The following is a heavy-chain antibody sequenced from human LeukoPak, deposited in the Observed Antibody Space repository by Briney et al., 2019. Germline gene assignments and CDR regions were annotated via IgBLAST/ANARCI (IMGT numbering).Heavy chain of an antibody. V-gene: IGHV3-21*06. D-gene: IGHD3/OR15-3a*01. CDR1: GFSFSSYW. CDR3: VREAGLAFDI. CDR2: ISSDSSHI. J-gene: IGHJ3*02. Sequence: GGSLRLSCAASGFSFSSYWMHWVRQAPGKGLEWVSTISSDSSHIFYVDSVKGRFTLSRDNAKNSLHLQMNSLRVEDTAIYYCVREAGLAFDIWGQGTMVTVSS.